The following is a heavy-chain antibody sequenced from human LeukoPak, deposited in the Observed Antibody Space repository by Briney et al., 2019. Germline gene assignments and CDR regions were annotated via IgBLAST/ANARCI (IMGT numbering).Heavy chain of an antibody. CDR2: ISNSGAST. J-gene: IGHJ6*02. CDR1: GFTFSSYA. CDR3: AKYISGSLYYYYGMDV. D-gene: IGHD1-26*01. V-gene: IGHV3-23*01. Sequence: PGGSLRLSCAASGFTFSSYAMSWVRRAPGKGLERVSVISNSGASTYYADSMKGRFTISRDNSKNTLYLQMNSLRAEDTAIYYCAKYISGSLYYYYGMDVWGQGTTVTVSS.